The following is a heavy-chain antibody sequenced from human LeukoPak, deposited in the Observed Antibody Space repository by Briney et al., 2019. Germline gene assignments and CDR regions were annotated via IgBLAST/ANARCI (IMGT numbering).Heavy chain of an antibody. D-gene: IGHD5-18*01. Sequence: GGSLRLSCAASGFTFSSYWMHWVRQAPGKGLVWVSRINSDGSSTSYADSVKGRFTISRDNAKNTLYLQMNSLRAEDTAVYYCARDDAGYSYDPRGWFDPWGQGTLVTVSS. V-gene: IGHV3-74*01. CDR1: GFTFSSYW. CDR2: INSDGSST. CDR3: ARDDAGYSYDPRGWFDP. J-gene: IGHJ5*02.